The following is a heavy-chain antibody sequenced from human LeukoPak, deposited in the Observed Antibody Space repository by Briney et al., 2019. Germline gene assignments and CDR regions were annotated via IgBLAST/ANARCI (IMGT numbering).Heavy chain of an antibody. CDR1: GGSFSGYY. D-gene: IGHD2-2*01. CDR3: ARDGGYCSSTSCYYKFNWFDP. Sequence: SETLSLTCAVYGGSFSGYYWSWIRQPPGKGLEWIGEINHSGSTNYNPSLKSRVTISVDTSKNQFSLKLSSVTAADTAVYYCARDGGYCSSTSCYYKFNWFDPWGQGTLVTVSS. CDR2: INHSGST. V-gene: IGHV4-34*01. J-gene: IGHJ5*02.